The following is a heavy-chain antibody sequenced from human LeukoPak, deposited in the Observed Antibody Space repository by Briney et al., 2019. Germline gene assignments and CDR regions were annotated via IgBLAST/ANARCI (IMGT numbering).Heavy chain of an antibody. Sequence: NPSETLSLTCTVSGDFIRSGVYCWSWIRQRPGAGLQWIGYICSSGSTSYNPSLRSRVTMSIDTSNNQFSLKLNSVTAADTAVYYCARGIRSSSWYEGYFQHWGQGTLVTVSS. CDR2: ICSSGST. D-gene: IGHD6-13*01. V-gene: IGHV4-31*03. CDR1: GDFIRSGVYC. J-gene: IGHJ1*01. CDR3: ARGIRSSSWYEGYFQH.